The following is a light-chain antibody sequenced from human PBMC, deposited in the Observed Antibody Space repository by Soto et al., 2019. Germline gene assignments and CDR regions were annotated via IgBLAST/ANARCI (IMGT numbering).Light chain of an antibody. V-gene: IGKV1-5*01. CDR3: KQYSTYPLT. Sequence: DIQITQSPSTLSAYTAHRVTITFRASQSITTFLAWYQQKPGKAPQILIYDASKLAPRVPSRLSGGGSGTEFTLTISSLQPDDFATYSCKQYSTYPLTFGGGTKVDIK. J-gene: IGKJ4*01. CDR2: DAS. CDR1: QSITTF.